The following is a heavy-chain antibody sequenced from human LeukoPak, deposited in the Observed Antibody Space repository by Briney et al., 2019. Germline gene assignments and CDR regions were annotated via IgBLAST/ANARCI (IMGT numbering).Heavy chain of an antibody. CDR1: GYTFTRYD. CDR2: MNANSGDT. J-gene: IGHJ6*03. D-gene: IGHD3-10*01. CDR3: ARLAAYNYCSGSYYKPSYYYYFYMDL. Sequence: ASVKVSCKASGYTFTRYDINWVGQATGQGGGGMGWMNANSGDTGYAQKFQGRVTITRNTTRRTDYMELISLRSEHTAVYYCARLAAYNYCSGSYYKPSYYYYFYMDLWGKGTTVTVSS. V-gene: IGHV1-8*01.